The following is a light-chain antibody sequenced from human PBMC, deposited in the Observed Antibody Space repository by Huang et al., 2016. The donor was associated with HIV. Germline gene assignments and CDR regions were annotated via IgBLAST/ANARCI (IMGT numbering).Light chain of an antibody. CDR1: QSVNSQ. J-gene: IGKJ2*01. CDR3: QQYSKWPPNT. V-gene: IGKV3-15*01. CDR2: GAS. Sequence: EIVMTQSPATLSLSPGERATLSCRASQSVNSQLAWYQQKPGQAPRLLIYGASTRATGVPGRFSGSGSGTEFTLTISSPQSEDFAVYYCQQYSKWPPNTFGQGTKLESK.